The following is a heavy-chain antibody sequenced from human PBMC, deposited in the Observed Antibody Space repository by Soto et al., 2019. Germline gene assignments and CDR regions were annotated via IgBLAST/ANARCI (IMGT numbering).Heavy chain of an antibody. CDR1: GHTLTELS. CDR2: FDPEDGET. CDR3: AAGGTRWLHSPFDY. Sequence: QVRLVQSGAEVKKPGVSVKVSCKVSGHTLTELSMHWVRLAPGKGLEWMGGFDPEDGETISAQKFQGRVTMTEDTSTDSTYLELSSLRSEDTAVYYCAAGGTRWLHSPFDYWGQGTLVTISS. J-gene: IGHJ4*02. V-gene: IGHV1-24*01. D-gene: IGHD1-1*01.